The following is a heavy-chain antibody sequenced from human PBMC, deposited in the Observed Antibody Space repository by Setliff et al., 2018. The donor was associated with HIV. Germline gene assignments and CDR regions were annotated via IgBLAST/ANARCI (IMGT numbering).Heavy chain of an antibody. Sequence: GGSLRLSCAASGFTFDDYAMHWGRQAPGKGLEWVSGINWNSGTIAYADFVKGRFTISRDNTKNFVFLEMTNLRPEDTALYFCAKDYGDGHNWGALDIWGQGTMVTVSS. D-gene: IGHD1-1*01. J-gene: IGHJ3*02. V-gene: IGHV3-9*01. CDR1: GFTFDDYA. CDR2: INWNSGTI. CDR3: AKDYGDGHNWGALDI.